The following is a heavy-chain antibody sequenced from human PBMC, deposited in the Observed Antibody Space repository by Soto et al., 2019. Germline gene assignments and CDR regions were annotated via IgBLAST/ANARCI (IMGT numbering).Heavy chain of an antibody. Sequence: PSETLSLTCTVSGGSISSYYWSWIRQPPGKGLEWIGYIYYSGSTNYNPSLKSRVTISVDTSKNQFSLKLSSVTAADTATYYCARISYSSSSWSYYYYYGMDVWGQGTTVTVSS. CDR1: GGSISSYY. CDR2: IYYSGST. V-gene: IGHV4-59*01. CDR3: ARISYSSSSWSYYYYYGMDV. D-gene: IGHD6-6*01. J-gene: IGHJ6*02.